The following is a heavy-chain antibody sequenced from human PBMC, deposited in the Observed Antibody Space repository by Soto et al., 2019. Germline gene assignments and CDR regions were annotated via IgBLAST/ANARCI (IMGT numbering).Heavy chain of an antibody. CDR3: ARGALHYDFWSGYYGWFDP. J-gene: IGHJ5*02. V-gene: IGHV1-8*01. D-gene: IGHD3-3*01. CDR2: MNPNSGNT. CDR1: GYTFTSYD. Sequence: ASVKVSCKASGYTFTSYDINWVRQATGQGLEWMGWMNPNSGNTGYAQKFQGRVTMTRNTSISTAYMELSSLRSEDTAVYYCARGALHYDFWSGYYGWFDPWGQGTLVTVSS.